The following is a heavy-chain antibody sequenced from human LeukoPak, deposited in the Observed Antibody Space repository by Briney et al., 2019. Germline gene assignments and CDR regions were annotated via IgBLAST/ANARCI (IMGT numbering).Heavy chain of an antibody. J-gene: IGHJ4*02. CDR1: GYTFTDYY. Sequence: ASAKVSCKASGYTFTDYYIHRVRQDPARGLEWMVWINPASGSTNYVRNFQGRVTMTRDPSINPAYMELKTLRPADTALHFCARDQGNTSDYQDFDYWGQGTLVTVSS. CDR2: INPASGST. D-gene: IGHD3-10*01. V-gene: IGHV1-2*02. CDR3: ARDQGNTSDYQDFDY.